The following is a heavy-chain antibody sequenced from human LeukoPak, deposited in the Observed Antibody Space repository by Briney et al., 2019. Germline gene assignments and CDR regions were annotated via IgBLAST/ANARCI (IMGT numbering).Heavy chain of an antibody. CDR1: GGSFSGYY. CDR2: INHRGST. Sequence: PSETLSLTCAVYGGSFSGYYWSWIRQPPGKGLGWIGEINHRGSTNYNPCLKRRVTLSVETSKTQFSLKLSSVTAADTAVYYCARVGHIVVVVAATRWNWFDPWGQGTLVTVSS. V-gene: IGHV4-34*01. J-gene: IGHJ5*02. D-gene: IGHD2-15*01. CDR3: ARVGHIVVVVAATRWNWFDP.